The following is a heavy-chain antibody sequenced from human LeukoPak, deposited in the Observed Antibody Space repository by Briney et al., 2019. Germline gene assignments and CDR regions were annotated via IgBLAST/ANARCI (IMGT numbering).Heavy chain of an antibody. J-gene: IGHJ4*02. CDR3: ARHGNWEPFDY. V-gene: IGHV4-39*01. CDR2: VYYSGST. D-gene: IGHD1-1*01. Sequence: SETLSLTCVLSGASIRSSDYYWAWIRQPPGKGLEWIGTVYYSGSTYYNPSLKSRLTISVDTPNNSISLKVTSLTAADTAVYYCARHGNWEPFDYWGQGSLVTVSS. CDR1: GASIRSSDYY.